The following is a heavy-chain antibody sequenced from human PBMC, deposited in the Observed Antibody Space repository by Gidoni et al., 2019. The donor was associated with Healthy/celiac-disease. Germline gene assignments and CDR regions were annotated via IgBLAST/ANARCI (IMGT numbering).Heavy chain of an antibody. Sequence: QVQLVQSGAEVKKPGSSVKVSCKASGGTFSSYTSSWVRQAPGQGLEWMGRIIPTLGIANYAQKFQGRVTITADKSTSTAYMELSSLRSEDTAVYYCASRYYYDSSGYFDYWGQGTLVTVSS. CDR3: ASRYYYDSSGYFDY. J-gene: IGHJ4*02. V-gene: IGHV1-69*02. D-gene: IGHD3-22*01. CDR1: GGTFSSYT. CDR2: IIPTLGIA.